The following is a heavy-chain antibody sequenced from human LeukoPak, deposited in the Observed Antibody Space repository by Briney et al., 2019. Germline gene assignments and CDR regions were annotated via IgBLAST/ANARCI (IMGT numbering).Heavy chain of an antibody. V-gene: IGHV4-39*01. CDR1: GGSISSSNYY. Sequence: PSETLSLTCTVSGGSISSSNYYWGWIRQPPGKGLEWIGSIYYSGSTYYNPSLKSRVTISVDTSKNQFSLKLNSVTAADTAVYYCARTMFTTVAGPFDYWGRGTLVTVSS. D-gene: IGHD6-19*01. J-gene: IGHJ4*02. CDR3: ARTMFTTVAGPFDY. CDR2: IYYSGST.